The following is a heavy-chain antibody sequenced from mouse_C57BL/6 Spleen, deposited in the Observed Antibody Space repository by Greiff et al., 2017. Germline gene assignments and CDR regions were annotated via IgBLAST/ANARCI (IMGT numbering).Heavy chain of an antibody. D-gene: IGHD2-2*01. CDR3: ARIYYGYDCSLGY. J-gene: IGHJ4*01. Sequence: SGPELVKPGASVKIPCKASGYKFTDYNMDWVKQSHGQSLEWIGDINPNNGGTIYNQKFKGKATLTVDKSSSTAYMELRSLTSEDTAVYYCARIYYGYDCSLGYWGQGTSVTVSS. CDR1: GYKFTDYN. CDR2: INPNNGGT. V-gene: IGHV1-18*01.